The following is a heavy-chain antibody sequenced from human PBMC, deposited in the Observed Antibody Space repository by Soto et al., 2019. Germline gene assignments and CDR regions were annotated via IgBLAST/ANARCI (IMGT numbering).Heavy chain of an antibody. Sequence: QVQLVQSGAEVKKPGASVKVSCKASGYSFTSYGISWVRQAPGQGLEWMGWISTYNGDTNYAQKLQGRLTMTTDTSTSPAYMLLRSLRSDDPAVYFCARDLNSASYYNYWGQGTLVTVSS. CDR3: ARDLNSASYYNY. CDR2: ISTYNGDT. CDR1: GYSFTSYG. V-gene: IGHV1-18*01. D-gene: IGHD1-26*01. J-gene: IGHJ4*02.